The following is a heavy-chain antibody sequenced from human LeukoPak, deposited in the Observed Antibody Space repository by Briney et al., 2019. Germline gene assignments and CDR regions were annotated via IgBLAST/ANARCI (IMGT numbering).Heavy chain of an antibody. CDR2: IYSDAT. V-gene: IGHV3-74*01. CDR1: GFTFSSYW. CDR3: ARESYDSSGYYYGGGFDY. J-gene: IGHJ4*02. D-gene: IGHD3-22*01. Sequence: SGGSLRLSCAASGFTFSSYWIHWVRHAPGKGLVWVSRIYSDATYYADSVKGRFTISGDNAKNTLYLQMNSLRAEDTAVYYCARESYDSSGYYYGGGFDYWGQGTLVTVSS.